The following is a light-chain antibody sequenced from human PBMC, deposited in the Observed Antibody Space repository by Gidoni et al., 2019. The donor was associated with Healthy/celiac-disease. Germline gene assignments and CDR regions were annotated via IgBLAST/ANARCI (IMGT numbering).Light chain of an antibody. Sequence: DIVLTQSPATLSLSPGERATLSCRASQSVSSYLAWYQQKPGQAPRLLIYDASNRATGIPARFSGSGSGTDFTLTISSLEPEDFAGYYCQQRSNWLTFXGXTKVEIK. V-gene: IGKV3-11*01. CDR3: QQRSNWLT. CDR2: DAS. J-gene: IGKJ4*01. CDR1: QSVSSY.